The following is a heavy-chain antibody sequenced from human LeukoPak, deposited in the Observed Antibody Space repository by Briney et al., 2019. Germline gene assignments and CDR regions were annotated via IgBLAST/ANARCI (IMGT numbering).Heavy chain of an antibody. D-gene: IGHD3-16*02. CDR1: GYTFTSYY. Sequence: ASVKVSCKASGYTFTSYYMHWVRQAPGQGLEWMGIINPSGGSTSYAQKFQGRVTMTRDTSTSTVYMELSSLRSEDTAVYYCARILTSRAPPHFIWGSSRKGYFDYWGQGTLVTVSS. V-gene: IGHV1-46*01. J-gene: IGHJ4*02. CDR3: ARILTSRAPPHFIWGSSRKGYFDY. CDR2: INPSGGST.